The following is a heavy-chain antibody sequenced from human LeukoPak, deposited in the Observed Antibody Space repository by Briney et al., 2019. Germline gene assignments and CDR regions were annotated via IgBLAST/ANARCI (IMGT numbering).Heavy chain of an antibody. CDR1: GGTFSSYA. D-gene: IGHD5-18*01. V-gene: IGHV1-69*04. CDR2: IIPILGIA. Sequence: GASVKVSCKASGGTFSSYAISWVRQAPGQGLEWMGRIIPILGIANYAQKFQGRVTITADKSTSTAYMELSSLRSEDTAVYYCAKDRHRVKKIQLWYTGPNREYHFDYWGQGTLVTVSS. CDR3: AKDRHRVKKIQLWYTGPNREYHFDY. J-gene: IGHJ4*02.